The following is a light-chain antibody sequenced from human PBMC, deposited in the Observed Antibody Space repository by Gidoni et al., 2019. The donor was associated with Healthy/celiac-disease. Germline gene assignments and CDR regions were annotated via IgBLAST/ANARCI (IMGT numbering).Light chain of an antibody. CDR2: GAS. CDR3: QQYGSSPGT. CDR1: QSVSSSY. J-gene: IGKJ1*01. Sequence: DIVLTQSPGPLSLSPGERATLSCRASQSVSSSYLAWYQQKPGQAPRLLIYGASSRATGIPDRFSGSGSGTDFTLTISRPEPEDFAVYYCQQYGSSPGTFGQGTKVEIK. V-gene: IGKV3-20*01.